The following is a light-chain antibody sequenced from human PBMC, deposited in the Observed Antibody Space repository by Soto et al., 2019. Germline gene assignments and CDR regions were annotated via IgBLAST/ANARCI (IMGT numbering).Light chain of an antibody. Sequence: IVMTQSPATLSVSPGERATLSCRASQSVSSNLALYQQKPCQAPRLLIYGASTRATGIPARFSGSGSGTEFTLTISRLQSEHFAFYYFQQYNNWPPGVTFGPGTKVDIK. CDR1: QSVSSN. CDR3: QQYNNWPPGVT. CDR2: GAS. V-gene: IGKV3-15*01. J-gene: IGKJ3*01.